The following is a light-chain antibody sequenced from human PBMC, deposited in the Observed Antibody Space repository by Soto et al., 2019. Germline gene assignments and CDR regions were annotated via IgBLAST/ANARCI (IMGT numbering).Light chain of an antibody. V-gene: IGKV1-5*03. CDR3: QQYNSYPYT. CDR2: KAS. CDR1: QSISSW. Sequence: DIQMTQSPSTLSTSVGDRVTITCRASQSISSWLAWYQQKPGKAPKLLIYKASSLQSGVPSRFSGSGSGTEFTLTISSLQPDDFATYYCQQYNSYPYTFGQGTKLEIK. J-gene: IGKJ2*01.